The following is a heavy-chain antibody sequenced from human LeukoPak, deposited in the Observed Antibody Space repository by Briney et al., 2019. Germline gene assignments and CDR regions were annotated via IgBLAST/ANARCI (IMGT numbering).Heavy chain of an antibody. D-gene: IGHD3-16*01. Sequence: GGSLRLSCAASGFTFDDYGMSWVRQAPGKGLEWVSGINWNGGSTGYADSVKGRFTISRDNSRNTLYLQMNSLRAEDTAVYYCAKSMYDYVFDYWGQGTLVTVSS. V-gene: IGHV3-20*04. CDR1: GFTFDDYG. CDR2: INWNGGST. J-gene: IGHJ4*02. CDR3: AKSMYDYVFDY.